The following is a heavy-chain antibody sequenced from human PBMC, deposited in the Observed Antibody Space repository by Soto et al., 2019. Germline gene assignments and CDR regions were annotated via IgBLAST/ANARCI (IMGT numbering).Heavy chain of an antibody. Sequence: GGSLRLSCAASGLIFSDYHMDWVRQAPGKGLEWVGRIRRKANSYTTEYAASVKGRFTISRDDSKNSLYLQMNSLKSEDTAVYYCAMLGGWSGGSSGMDVWGQGTTVPVSS. CDR1: GLIFSDYH. J-gene: IGHJ6*02. CDR3: AMLGGWSGGSSGMDV. D-gene: IGHD6-19*01. CDR2: IRRKANSYTT. V-gene: IGHV3-72*01.